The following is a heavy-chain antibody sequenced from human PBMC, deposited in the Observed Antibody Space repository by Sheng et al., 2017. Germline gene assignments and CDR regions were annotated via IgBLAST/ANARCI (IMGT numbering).Heavy chain of an antibody. Sequence: EVQLVESGGGLVQPGRSLRLSCTASGFTFGDYAMSWVRQAPGKGLEWVGFIRSKAYGGTTEYAASVKGRFTISRDDSKSIAYLQMNSLKTEDTAVYYCTRAGGLTDDYDYGDLFDYWAREPWSPSPQ. J-gene: IGHJ4*02. CDR2: IRSKAYGGTT. CDR1: GFTFGDYA. V-gene: IGHV3-49*04. D-gene: IGHD4-17*01. CDR3: TRAGGLTDDYDYGDLFDY.